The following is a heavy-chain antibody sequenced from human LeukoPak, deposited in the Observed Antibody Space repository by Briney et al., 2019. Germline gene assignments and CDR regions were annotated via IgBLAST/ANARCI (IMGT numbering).Heavy chain of an antibody. CDR1: GFTIDDYA. V-gene: IGHV3-9*01. D-gene: IGHD1-26*01. J-gene: IGHJ3*02. CDR3: AKDTNSGSYYSAFDI. Sequence: PGGSLRLSCAASGFTIDDYAMHWVRQAPGKGLEWVSGISWNSGSIGYADSVKGRFTISRDNAKNSLYLQMNSLRAEDTALYYCAKDTNSGSYYSAFDIWGQGTMVTVSS. CDR2: ISWNSGSI.